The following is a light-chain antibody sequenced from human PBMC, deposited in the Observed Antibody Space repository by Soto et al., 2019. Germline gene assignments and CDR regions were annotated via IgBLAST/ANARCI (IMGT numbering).Light chain of an antibody. J-gene: IGKJ1*01. Sequence: DIVMPQSPDSLAVSLGARATINCKSSQSGLYSSNNKTSLTWYQKKPGQPPKLLIDWASTREAGVPDRFSGSGSGTDFTLTISSLPAEDVAVYYWQQYYSTPPTFGQGPNVEIK. CDR3: QQYYSTPPT. V-gene: IGKV4-1*01. CDR1: QSGLYSSNNKTS. CDR2: WAS.